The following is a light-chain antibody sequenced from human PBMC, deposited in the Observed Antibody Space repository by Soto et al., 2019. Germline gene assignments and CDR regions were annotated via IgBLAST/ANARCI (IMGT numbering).Light chain of an antibody. CDR1: HSVGTN. J-gene: IGKJ4*01. CDR3: QQRNYWLS. Sequence: EVVLTQSPATLSLSPGQRATLSCRASHSVGTNLMWYQQKPGQPPGLLISYASNRATGIPGRFSGGGSGTDFTLTISSLEPEDFAVYYCQQRNYWLSFGGGAKVDIK. CDR2: YAS. V-gene: IGKV3-11*01.